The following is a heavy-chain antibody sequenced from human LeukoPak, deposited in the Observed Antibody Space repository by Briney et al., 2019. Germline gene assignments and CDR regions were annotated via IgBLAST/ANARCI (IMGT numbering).Heavy chain of an antibody. D-gene: IGHD3-10*01. CDR1: GFTFSSYS. CDR2: ISSSSSYI. V-gene: IGHV3-21*04. Sequence: GGSLRLSCAASGFTFSSYSMNWVRQAPGKGLEWVSSISSSSSYIYYADSVKGRFTISRDNAKNSLYPQMNSLRAEDTAVYYCARGRSMVRGVINYYYYYYMDVWGKGTTVTVSS. J-gene: IGHJ6*03. CDR3: ARGRSMVRGVINYYYYYYMDV.